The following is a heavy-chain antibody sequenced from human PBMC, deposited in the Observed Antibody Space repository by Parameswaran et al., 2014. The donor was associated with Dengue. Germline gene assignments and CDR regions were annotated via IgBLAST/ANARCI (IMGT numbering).Heavy chain of an antibody. D-gene: IGHD6-6*01. V-gene: IGHV4-38-2*02. CDR3: ARGWPSEQLVGFGNDY. J-gene: IGHJ4*02. CDR2: IYHSGST. Sequence: PGKGLEWIGSIYHSGSTYYNPSLKSRVTISVDTSKNQFSLKLSSVTAADTAVYYCARGWPSEQLVGFGNDYWGQGTLVTVSS.